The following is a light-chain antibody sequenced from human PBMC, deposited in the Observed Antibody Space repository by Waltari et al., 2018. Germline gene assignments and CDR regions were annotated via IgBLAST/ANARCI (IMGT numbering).Light chain of an antibody. J-gene: IGLJ1*01. CDR3: MSYRADSTYV. CDR1: SSAVGGYTY. V-gene: IGLV2-14*03. Sequence: QSALTQSASVSGSPGQSITISCPGISSAVGGYTYVSWYQQHPDKAPKLLIFGVTNRPSGFSNRFSGSKSGNTASLTISGLQAEDEADYYCMSYRADSTYVFGTGTKVTVL. CDR2: GVT.